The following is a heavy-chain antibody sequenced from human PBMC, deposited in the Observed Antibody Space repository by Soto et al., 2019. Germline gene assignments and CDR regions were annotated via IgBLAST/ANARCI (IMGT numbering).Heavy chain of an antibody. CDR1: GFSFSSYG. V-gene: IGHV3-30*18. CDR3: VNKESDRTAHFDY. Sequence: GGSLRLSCAASGFSFSSYGMHWVRQAPGKGLEWVAMISYDGTDEYYADSVKGRVTISRDNSKNAVYVQIDSVRAEESAVYYCVNKESDRTAHFDYWEQGTMV. J-gene: IGHJ4*02. CDR2: ISYDGTDE. D-gene: IGHD3-10*01.